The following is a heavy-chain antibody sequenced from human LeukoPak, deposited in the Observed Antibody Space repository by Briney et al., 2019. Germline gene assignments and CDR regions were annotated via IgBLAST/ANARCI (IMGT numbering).Heavy chain of an antibody. CDR1: GYTFTSYY. Sequence: GASVKVSCKASGYTFTSYYMHWVRQAPGQGLEWMGIINPSGGSTSYAQKFQGRVTMTRDASTSTVYMELSSLRSEDTAVYYCARDVSQPAYIVGARAGNWFDPWGQGTLVTVSS. J-gene: IGHJ5*02. CDR3: ARDVSQPAYIVGARAGNWFDP. D-gene: IGHD1-26*01. V-gene: IGHV1-46*01. CDR2: INPSGGST.